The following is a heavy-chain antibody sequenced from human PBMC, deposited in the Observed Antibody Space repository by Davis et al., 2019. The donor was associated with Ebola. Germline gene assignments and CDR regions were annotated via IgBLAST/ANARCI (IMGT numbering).Heavy chain of an antibody. J-gene: IGHJ4*02. CDR3: ARGTAMVI. Sequence: GGSLRLSCAASGFTFSSYGMHWVRQAPGKGLEWVAVISYDGSNKYYADSVKGRFTISRDNSKNTLYLQMNSLRAEDTAVYYRARGTAMVIWGQGTLVTVSS. V-gene: IGHV3-30*19. D-gene: IGHD5-18*01. CDR2: ISYDGSNK. CDR1: GFTFSSYG.